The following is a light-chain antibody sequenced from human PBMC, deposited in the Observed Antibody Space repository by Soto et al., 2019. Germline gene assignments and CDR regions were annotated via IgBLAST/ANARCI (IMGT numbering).Light chain of an antibody. J-gene: IGLJ1*01. V-gene: IGLV2-14*03. CDR1: RTDGDGHDY. CDR2: DVY. CDR3: TSYTASIPFYV. Sequence: QSVLTQPASVSGSPGQSIAISCIGVRTDGDGHDYVSWYQQHPGQAPQLIIYDVYNRPSGVSDRFSGSKSGNTASLVISGLQAEDEADYFCTSYTASIPFYVFGAGTKVTVL.